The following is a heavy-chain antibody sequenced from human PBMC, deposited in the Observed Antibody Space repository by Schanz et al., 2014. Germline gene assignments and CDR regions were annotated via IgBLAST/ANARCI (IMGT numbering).Heavy chain of an antibody. V-gene: IGHV1-18*04. Sequence: QVRLVQSGAEAREPGASVKVSCKATGYMFDTYGFAWVRQAPGQGLEWMGWISTYNGHTRYGQKFQDRLSLTTDTDTATAHMELRSLRTDDTAVYYCARAPTRMNMFRGVTYFFDYWGQGTLVTVSS. CDR1: GYMFDTYG. D-gene: IGHD3-10*01. CDR2: ISTYNGHT. J-gene: IGHJ4*02. CDR3: ARAPTRMNMFRGVTYFFDY.